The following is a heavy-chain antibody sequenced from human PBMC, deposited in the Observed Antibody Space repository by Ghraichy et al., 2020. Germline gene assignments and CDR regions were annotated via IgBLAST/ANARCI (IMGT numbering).Heavy chain of an antibody. CDR1: GFTFSSYA. D-gene: IGHD2-15*01. CDR2: ISGSGGST. J-gene: IGHJ4*02. Sequence: GESLNISCAASGFTFSSYAMSWVRQAPGKGLEWVSAISGSGGSTYYADSVKGRFTISRDNSKNTLYLQMNSLRAEDTAVYYCAIGGAVPRYCSGGSCYYGRFDYWGQGTLVTVSS. V-gene: IGHV3-23*01. CDR3: AIGGAVPRYCSGGSCYYGRFDY.